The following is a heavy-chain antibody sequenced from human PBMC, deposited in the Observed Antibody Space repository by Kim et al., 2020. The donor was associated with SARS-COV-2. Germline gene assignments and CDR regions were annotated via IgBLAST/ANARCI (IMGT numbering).Heavy chain of an antibody. V-gene: IGHV4-31*03. Sequence: SQTLSLTCTVSGGSISSGGYYWSWIRQHPGKGLEWIGYIYYSGSTYYNPSLKSRVTISVDTSKNQFSLKLSSVTAADTAVYYCARALSHDYSNYPNWFDPWGQGTLVTVSS. CDR2: IYYSGST. J-gene: IGHJ5*02. CDR3: ARALSHDYSNYPNWFDP. D-gene: IGHD4-4*01. CDR1: GGSISSGGYY.